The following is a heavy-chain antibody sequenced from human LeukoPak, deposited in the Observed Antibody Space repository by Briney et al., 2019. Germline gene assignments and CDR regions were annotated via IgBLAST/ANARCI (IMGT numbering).Heavy chain of an antibody. Sequence: SETLSLTCTVSGDSIRGFFWSWVRQPAGKGLEWIGRIYNSGNTNYNPSLKSRVTMSVDTSKNQFSLKLTSVTAADTAVYYCARDLRDYNYGMDVCGRGTTVTVSS. CDR3: ARDLRDYNYGMDV. J-gene: IGHJ6*02. V-gene: IGHV4-4*07. CDR2: IYNSGNT. CDR1: GDSIRGFF.